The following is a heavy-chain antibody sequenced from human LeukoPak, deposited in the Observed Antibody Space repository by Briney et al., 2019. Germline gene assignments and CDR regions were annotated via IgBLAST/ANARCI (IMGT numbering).Heavy chain of an antibody. CDR1: GYTFTSYD. J-gene: IGHJ3*02. Sequence: ASVKVSCKASGYTFTSYDINWVRQATGQGLEWMGWMNPNSGNTGYAQKFQGRVTITRNTSISTAYMELSSLRSEDTAVYYCARIRDGYNDAYDIWGKGTMVTVSS. D-gene: IGHD5-24*01. V-gene: IGHV1-8*03. CDR3: ARIRDGYNDAYDI. CDR2: MNPNSGNT.